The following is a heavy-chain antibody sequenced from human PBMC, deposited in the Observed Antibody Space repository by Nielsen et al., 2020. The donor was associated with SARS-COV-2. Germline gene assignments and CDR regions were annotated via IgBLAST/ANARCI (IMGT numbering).Heavy chain of an antibody. D-gene: IGHD3-3*01. Sequence: ASVKVSCKASGYTFTSYAMNWVRQAPGQGLEWMGWINTNTGNPTYAQGFTGRFVFSLDTSVSTAYLQISSLKAEDTAVYYCARDDVTTIFGVVIRGSYFDYWGQGTLVTVSS. CDR1: GYTFTSYA. V-gene: IGHV7-4-1*02. CDR2: INTNTGNP. J-gene: IGHJ4*02. CDR3: ARDDVTTIFGVVIRGSYFDY.